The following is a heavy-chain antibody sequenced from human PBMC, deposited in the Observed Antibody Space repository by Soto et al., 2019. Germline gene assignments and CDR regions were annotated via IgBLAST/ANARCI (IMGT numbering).Heavy chain of an antibody. CDR1: GYTFTCYY. D-gene: IGHD4-17*01. Sequence: ASVKVSCKASGYTFTCYYMHWVRQAPGQGLEWMGIINPSGGSTSYAQKFQGRVTMTRDTSTSTVYMELSSLRSEDTAVYYCAREGGDSTFYYYGMDVWDQGTTVTVSS. CDR2: INPSGGST. V-gene: IGHV1-46*01. CDR3: AREGGDSTFYYYGMDV. J-gene: IGHJ6*02.